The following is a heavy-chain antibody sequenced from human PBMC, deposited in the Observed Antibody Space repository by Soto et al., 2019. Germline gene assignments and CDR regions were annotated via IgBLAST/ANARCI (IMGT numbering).Heavy chain of an antibody. CDR1: GGSISSYR. Sequence: SETLSLTCTVSGGSISSYRWSWIRQPAGKGLEWIGRLNNYGSTNYNPSLKSRVTISVDTSKNQFSLKLSTVTAADTAVYFCAIGGTFVDYFDYWGQGTLVTVSS. CDR2: LNNYGST. D-gene: IGHD3-16*01. J-gene: IGHJ4*02. CDR3: AIGGTFVDYFDY. V-gene: IGHV4-4*07.